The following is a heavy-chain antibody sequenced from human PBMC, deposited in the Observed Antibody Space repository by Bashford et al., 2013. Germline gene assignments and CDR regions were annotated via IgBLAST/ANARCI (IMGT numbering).Heavy chain of an antibody. CDR1: GFTFSSYA. Sequence: GSLRLSCAASGFTFSSYAMSWVRQAPGKGLEWVSAISGSGGSTYYADSVKGRFIISRDNAAKSLYLQMNSLTTDDTAVYYCARDAGYNTGWYYFDYWGQGSLVTVSS. CDR3: ARDAGYNTGWYYFDY. V-gene: IGHV3-23*01. CDR2: ISGSGGST. D-gene: IGHD6-19*01. J-gene: IGHJ4*02.